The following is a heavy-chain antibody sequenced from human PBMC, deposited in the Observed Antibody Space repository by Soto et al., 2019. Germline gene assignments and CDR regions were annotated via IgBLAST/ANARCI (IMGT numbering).Heavy chain of an antibody. J-gene: IGHJ4*02. D-gene: IGHD2-2*01. CDR3: ARGPRASSGGTGAY. Sequence: EVQLVESGGGLVQPGGSLRLSCAASGFSFDSYWMHWVRQAPGQGPVWVSRIDYDGTTTNYADSVKGRFTISRDKAKNTLYLQMNSLRPEDTAVYYCARGPRASSGGTGAYWGQGPLVTVSS. V-gene: IGHV3-74*01. CDR2: IDYDGTTT. CDR1: GFSFDSYW.